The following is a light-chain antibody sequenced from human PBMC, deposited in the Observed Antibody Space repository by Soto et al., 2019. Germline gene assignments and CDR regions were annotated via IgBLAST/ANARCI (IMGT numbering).Light chain of an antibody. CDR2: AAS. Sequence: DIQMTQYPLSLSASVGDRVTITCRASESITSYLNWYQQKPGKAPKLLIYAASSLHTGVPSRFSGSGFGTDFTLTISSLQPEDFATYFCQETYSSLTFGGGTKVDIK. J-gene: IGKJ4*01. CDR1: ESITSY. V-gene: IGKV1-39*01. CDR3: QETYSSLT.